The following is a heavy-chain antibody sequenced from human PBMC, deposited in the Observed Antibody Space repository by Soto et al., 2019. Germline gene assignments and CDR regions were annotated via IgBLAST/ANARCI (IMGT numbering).Heavy chain of an antibody. V-gene: IGHV1-46*01. J-gene: IGHJ4*02. CDR3: ARKLSSNGWSAFDY. CDR1: GYTFTSYY. CDR2: ISPSSGST. D-gene: IGHD6-19*01. Sequence: SCKASGYTFTSYYMHWVRQAPGQGLEWMGIISPSSGSTTYAQKFQGRVTVTRDTSTTTVYMELSSLRSEDTAVYYCARKLSSNGWSAFDYWGQGTLVTVSS.